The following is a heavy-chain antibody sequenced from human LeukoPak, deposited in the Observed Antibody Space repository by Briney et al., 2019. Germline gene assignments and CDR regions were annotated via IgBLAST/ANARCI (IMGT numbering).Heavy chain of an antibody. V-gene: IGHV3-23*01. CDR1: GFTFSSYA. J-gene: IGHJ4*02. D-gene: IGHD1-26*01. CDR2: ISGSGGST. CDR3: AEDEVGATGLFPY. Sequence: GGSLRLSCAASGFTFSSYAMSWVRQAPGKGLEWVSAISGSGGSTYYADSVKGRFTISRDNSKNTLYLQMNSLRAEDTAVYYCAEDEVGATGLFPYWGQGTLVTVSS.